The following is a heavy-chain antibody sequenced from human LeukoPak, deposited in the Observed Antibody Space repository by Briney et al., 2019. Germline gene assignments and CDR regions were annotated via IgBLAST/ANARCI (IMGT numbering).Heavy chain of an antibody. Sequence: SETLSLTCAVSGYSISSGYYWGWIRQPPGKGLEWIGSIYHSGSTYYNPSLKSRVTISVDPSKNQFSLKLSSVTAADTAVYYCARHIDYYDSSGYFSWFDPWGRGTLVTVSS. D-gene: IGHD3-22*01. CDR3: ARHIDYYDSSGYFSWFDP. J-gene: IGHJ5*02. V-gene: IGHV4-38-2*01. CDR2: IYHSGST. CDR1: GYSISSGYY.